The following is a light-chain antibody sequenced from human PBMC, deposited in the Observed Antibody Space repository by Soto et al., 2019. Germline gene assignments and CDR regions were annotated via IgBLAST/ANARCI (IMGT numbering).Light chain of an antibody. Sequence: EIVLTQSPATLSLSPGERATLSCRASQSVSSYLAWYEQKPGQPPRLLIYDAYNRATGIQARFSGSGSGTDFTLTIRRLEPEDFAVYYCKQRSNWPITFGQGTRLEIK. CDR2: DAY. V-gene: IGKV3-11*01. CDR1: QSVSSY. J-gene: IGKJ5*01. CDR3: KQRSNWPIT.